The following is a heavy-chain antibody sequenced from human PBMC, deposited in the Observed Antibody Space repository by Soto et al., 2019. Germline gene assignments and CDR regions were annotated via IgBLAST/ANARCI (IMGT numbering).Heavy chain of an antibody. V-gene: IGHV4-61*01. CDR1: GGSVSSGSYY. Sequence: SETLSLTCTVSGGSVSSGSYYWSWIRQPPGKGLEWIGYIYYSGSTNYNPSLKSRVTISVDTSKNQFSLKLSSVTAADTAVYYCASSVLRFLEWSRMDVWGQGTTVTVYS. CDR2: IYYSGST. CDR3: ASSVLRFLEWSRMDV. J-gene: IGHJ6*02. D-gene: IGHD3-3*01.